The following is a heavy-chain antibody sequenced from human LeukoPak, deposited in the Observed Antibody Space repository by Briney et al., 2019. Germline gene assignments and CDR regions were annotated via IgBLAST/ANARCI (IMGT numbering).Heavy chain of an antibody. CDR1: GGSFSGYY. CDR2: INHSGST. Sequence: SETLSLTCAVYGGSFSGYYWSWIRQPPGKGLEWIGEINHSGSTNYNPSLKSRVTISVDTSKNQFSLKLSSVTAADTAVYYCARDPLSWMTTVTTQDYWGQGTLVTVSS. D-gene: IGHD4-17*01. J-gene: IGHJ4*02. CDR3: ARDPLSWMTTVTTQDY. V-gene: IGHV4-34*01.